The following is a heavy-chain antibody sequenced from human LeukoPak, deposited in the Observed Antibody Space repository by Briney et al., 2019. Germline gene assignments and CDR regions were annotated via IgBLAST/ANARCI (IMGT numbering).Heavy chain of an antibody. CDR2: IYTSGST. CDR1: GGSISSYY. V-gene: IGHV4-4*07. CDR3: ARASGGTLRYFDWLLHFDY. Sequence: SETLSLTCTVSGGSISSYYWSWIRQPAGKGLEWIGRIYTSGSTNYNPSLKSRVTMSVDTSKNQFSLKLSSVTAADTAVYYCARASGGTLRYFDWLLHFDYWGQGTLVTVSS. J-gene: IGHJ4*02. D-gene: IGHD3-9*01.